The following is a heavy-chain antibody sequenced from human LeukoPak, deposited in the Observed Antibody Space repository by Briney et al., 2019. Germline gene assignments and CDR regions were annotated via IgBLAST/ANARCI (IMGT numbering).Heavy chain of an antibody. V-gene: IGHV3-53*05. Sequence: AGGSLRLSCAASGFTVSNNYMSWVRQAPGEGLEWVSVIYSGGTIYYADSVKGRFTISRDNSKNTLYLQMNSLRGEDTALHYCARESNGGVYFQHWGQGTVVTVSS. CDR2: IYSGGTI. CDR1: GFTVSNNY. CDR3: ARESNGGVYFQH. D-gene: IGHD2-8*02. J-gene: IGHJ1*01.